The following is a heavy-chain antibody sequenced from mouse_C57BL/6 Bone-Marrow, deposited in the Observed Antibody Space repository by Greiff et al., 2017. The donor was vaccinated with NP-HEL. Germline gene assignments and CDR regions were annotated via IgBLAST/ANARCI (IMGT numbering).Heavy chain of an antibody. CDR1: GYTFTSYW. CDR3: ARSSNYYGSSYGFAY. D-gene: IGHD1-1*01. CDR2: INPSNGGT. V-gene: IGHV1-53*01. J-gene: IGHJ3*01. Sequence: QVQLQQSGTELVKPGASVKLSCKASGYTFTSYWMHWMKQRPGQGLEWIGNINPSNGGTNYNEKFKSKATLTVDKSSSTAYMQLSSLTSEDSAVYYCARSSNYYGSSYGFAYWGQGTLVTVSA.